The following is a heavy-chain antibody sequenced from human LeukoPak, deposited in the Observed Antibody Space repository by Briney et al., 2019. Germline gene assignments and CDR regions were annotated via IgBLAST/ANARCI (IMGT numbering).Heavy chain of an antibody. CDR3: ARGLGVTAATKSVEKGDY. CDR2: INHSGST. CDR1: GGSFSGYY. J-gene: IGHJ4*02. V-gene: IGHV4-34*01. Sequence: SETLSLTCAVYGGSFSGYYWSWLRQPPGKGLEWIGEINHSGSTNYNPSLKSRVTISVDTSKNQFSLKLSSVTAADTAVYYCARGLGVTAATKSVEKGDYWGQGTLVTVSS. D-gene: IGHD1-26*01.